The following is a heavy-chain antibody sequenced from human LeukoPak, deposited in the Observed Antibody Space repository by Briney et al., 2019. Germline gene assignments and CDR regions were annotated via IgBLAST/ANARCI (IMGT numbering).Heavy chain of an antibody. CDR1: GFTFSSYA. V-gene: IGHV3-30-3*01. J-gene: IGHJ4*02. CDR2: ISYDGSNK. D-gene: IGHD3-22*01. Sequence: PGGSLRLSCAASGFTFSSYAMHWVRQAPGKGLEWVAVISYDGSNKYYADSVKGRFTISRDNSKNTLYLQMNSLRAEDTAVYYCARANLIYDSSGYYYFGYWGQGTLVTVSS. CDR3: ARANLIYDSSGYYYFGY.